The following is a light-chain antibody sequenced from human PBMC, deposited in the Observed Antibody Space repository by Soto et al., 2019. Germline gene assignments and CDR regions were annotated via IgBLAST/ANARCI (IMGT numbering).Light chain of an antibody. Sequence: DNQMTQSPSTLSASVGDTVTITCRARQNINNWLAWYQQKPEKVPKLLIYGASTLEYEVPSRFSGSRSGTEFTLTINSLHPDDVATYYCQRYDGYFGQGTKLEIK. J-gene: IGKJ2*01. CDR3: QRYDGY. CDR2: GAS. CDR1: QNINNW. V-gene: IGKV1-5*01.